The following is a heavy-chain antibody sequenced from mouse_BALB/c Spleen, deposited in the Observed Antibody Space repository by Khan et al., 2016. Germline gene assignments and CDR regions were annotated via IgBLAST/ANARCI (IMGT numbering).Heavy chain of an antibody. Sequence: EVELVESGGGLVQPGGSLRLSCATSGFTFTDYYMSWVRQPPGKALEWLGFIRNKANGYTTESSASVKGRFTISRDNSQSILYIQMNTRRAEDSATYYCARDQDTYYAMDYWGQGTSVTVSS. CDR1: GFTFTDYY. J-gene: IGHJ4*01. CDR2: IRNKANGYTT. CDR3: ARDQDTYYAMDY. V-gene: IGHV7-3*02.